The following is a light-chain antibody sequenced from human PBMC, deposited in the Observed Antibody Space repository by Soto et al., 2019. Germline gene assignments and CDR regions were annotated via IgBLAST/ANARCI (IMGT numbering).Light chain of an antibody. V-gene: IGLV2-14*01. CDR1: SSDVGIYNY. CDR3: NSYTGSSSLFYV. CDR2: DVS. Sequence: QSALTQPASVSVSPGQSIAISCTGTSSDVGIYNYVSWYQQHPGKAPKLIIYDVSNRPSSVSNRFSGSKSGNTASLTISGLQTADETDYYCNSYTGSSSLFYVFGTGTKLTVL. J-gene: IGLJ1*01.